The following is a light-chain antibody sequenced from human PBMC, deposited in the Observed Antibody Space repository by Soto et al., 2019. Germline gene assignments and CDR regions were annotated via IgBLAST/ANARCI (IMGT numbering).Light chain of an antibody. CDR2: AAS. V-gene: IGKV1-39*01. Sequence: DLQIIQSQSSLSASLGDRVTIXXRASQSISSYLTWYQQEPGKAPKFXIYAASSLQSGVPSRFSGSGSGTDFTLTISSLQPEDFATYYCQQSYSTPITFGQGTRLEIK. CDR3: QQSYSTPIT. CDR1: QSISSY. J-gene: IGKJ5*01.